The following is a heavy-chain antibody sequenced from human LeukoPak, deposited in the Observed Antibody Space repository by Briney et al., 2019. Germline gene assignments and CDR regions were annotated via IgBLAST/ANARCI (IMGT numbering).Heavy chain of an antibody. CDR3: AKSYSSAWYAYSMDV. CDR1: GFTFSSCA. V-gene: IGHV3-23*01. CDR2: ISGSGGST. Sequence: GGSLRLSCAASGFTFSSCAMSWVRQAPGKGLEWVSGISGSGGSTYYADSVKGRFTISRDNSKNTLYLQMNSLRAEDTAVYFCAKSYSSAWYAYSMDVWGQGTTVTVSS. D-gene: IGHD6-13*01. J-gene: IGHJ6*02.